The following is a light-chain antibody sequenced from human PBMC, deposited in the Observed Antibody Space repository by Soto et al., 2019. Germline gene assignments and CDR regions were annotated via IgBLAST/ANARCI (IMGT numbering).Light chain of an antibody. Sequence: QSALAQPRSVSGSPGQSVTISCIGTSSDVGGYNYVSWYQQHPGTAPKLLIYGVSERPSGVPDRFSGSKSGTSASLAISGLQSEDEADYYCAAWDDSLNGYVFGTGTKVTVL. CDR1: SSDVGGYNY. V-gene: IGLV2-11*01. J-gene: IGLJ1*01. CDR3: AAWDDSLNGYV. CDR2: GVS.